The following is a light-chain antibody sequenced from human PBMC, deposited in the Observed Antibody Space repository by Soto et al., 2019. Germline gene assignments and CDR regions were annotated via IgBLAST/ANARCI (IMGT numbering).Light chain of an antibody. CDR3: QQYGSSPPHT. CDR1: QSVSSSY. CDR2: GAS. V-gene: IGKV3-20*01. J-gene: IGKJ4*01. Sequence: EIVLTQSPGTLSLSPGERATLSCRASQSVSSSYLAWYQQKPGQAPRLLIYGASSRATGIPDRFSGSGSGTDFTLTISRLEPEAFAVYYCQQYGSSPPHTFGGGTKVEIK.